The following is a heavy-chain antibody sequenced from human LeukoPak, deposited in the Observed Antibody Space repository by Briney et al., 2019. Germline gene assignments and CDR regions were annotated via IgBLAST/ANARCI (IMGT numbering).Heavy chain of an antibody. Sequence: ASVKVSCKASGYTFASYGTSWVRQAPGQGLEWMGLISAYNGNTNLAQKLQGTVTMTTATSTSTAYMELRSLRSDDTAVYYCASDLGGLARTMTTVTTPMGYWGQGTLVTVSS. V-gene: IGHV1-18*01. D-gene: IGHD4-17*01. CDR2: ISAYNGNT. CDR1: GYTFASYG. CDR3: ASDLGGLARTMTTVTTPMGY. J-gene: IGHJ4*02.